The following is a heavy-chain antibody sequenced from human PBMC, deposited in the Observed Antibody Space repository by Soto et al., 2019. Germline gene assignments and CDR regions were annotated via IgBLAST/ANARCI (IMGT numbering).Heavy chain of an antibody. CDR2: IYYSGTT. J-gene: IGHJ4*02. D-gene: IGHD1-26*01. Sequence: QVQLQESGPGLVKPSDTLSLTCAVSGYSISSSNWWGWIRQPPGKGLEWIGYIYYSGTTYYNPSLKSEVTMSVDTSKNQFSLKLTSVTAVDTAVYYCASREIQGPIDYWGQGTLVTVSS. CDR3: ASREIQGPIDY. V-gene: IGHV4-28*01. CDR1: GYSISSSNW.